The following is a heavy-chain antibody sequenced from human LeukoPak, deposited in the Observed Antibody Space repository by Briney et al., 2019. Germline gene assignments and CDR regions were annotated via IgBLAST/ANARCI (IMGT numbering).Heavy chain of an antibody. CDR1: GGSFSGYY. CDR3: ARERRAYGSGSYKYYFDY. V-gene: IGHV4-34*01. CDR2: INHSGST. Sequence: SETLSLTCAVYGGSFSGYYWSWIRQPPGKGLEWIGEINHSGSTNYNPSLKSRVTISVDTSKNQFSLKLSSVTAADTAVYYCARERRAYGSGSYKYYFDYWGQGTLVTVSS. D-gene: IGHD3-10*01. J-gene: IGHJ4*02.